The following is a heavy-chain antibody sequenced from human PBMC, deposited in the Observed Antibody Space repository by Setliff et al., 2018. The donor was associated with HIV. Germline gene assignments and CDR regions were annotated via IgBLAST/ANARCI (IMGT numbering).Heavy chain of an antibody. CDR2: IT. V-gene: IGHV1-2*02. CDR3: ARTLPQYTNLFDY. Sequence: ASVKVSCKASGYTFTNYYMHWVRQAPGQGLEWMGWITNYAQKFQGRVTMTRDTSISTAYMELSRLRSDDTAVYYCARTLPQYTNLFDYWGQGTLVTVSS. CDR1: GYTFTNYY. J-gene: IGHJ4*02. D-gene: IGHD5-18*01.